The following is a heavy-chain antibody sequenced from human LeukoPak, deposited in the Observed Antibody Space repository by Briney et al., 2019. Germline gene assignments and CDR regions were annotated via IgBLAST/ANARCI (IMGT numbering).Heavy chain of an antibody. CDR2: IYPGDSDT. Sequence: GASLQISCKGSGYSFTSYWIGWVRPLPGKGLEWMGIIYPGDSDTRYSPSFQGQVTISADKSISTAYLQWSSLKASDTAMYYCARRPFGAAAGFNWFDPWGQGTLVTVSS. V-gene: IGHV5-51*01. J-gene: IGHJ5*02. D-gene: IGHD6-13*01. CDR3: ARRPFGAAAGFNWFDP. CDR1: GYSFTSYW.